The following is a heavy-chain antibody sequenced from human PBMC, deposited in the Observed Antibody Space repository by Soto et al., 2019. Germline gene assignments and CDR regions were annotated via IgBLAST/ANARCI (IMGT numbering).Heavy chain of an antibody. J-gene: IGHJ4*02. D-gene: IGHD3-16*01. CDR3: ASRNMLGDFDY. CDR1: GFTFSKYA. CDR2: ISYDGSSK. V-gene: IGHV3-30-3*01. Sequence: QVQLVESGGGVVQPGRSLSLSCAVSGFTFSKYAMHWARQAPGKGLEWVAIISYDGSSKDYSDSVKGRFTISRDNSKNTHYLQMNSLRPEDTAVYYCASRNMLGDFDYWGQGTLVTVSS.